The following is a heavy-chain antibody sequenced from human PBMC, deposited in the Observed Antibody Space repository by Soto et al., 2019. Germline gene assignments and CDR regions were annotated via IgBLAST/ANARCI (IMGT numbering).Heavy chain of an antibody. J-gene: IGHJ4*02. CDR2: IYPADSDT. CDR1: GYTFTSYW. Sequence: GESLKISCKGSGYTFTSYWIGWVRQMPGKGLEWMGIIYPADSDTRYSPSFQGQVTFSADKSISTAYLQWSSLKASDTAMYYCARFTTMIAPFDYWGQGTLVTVSS. CDR3: ARFTTMIAPFDY. V-gene: IGHV5-51*01. D-gene: IGHD3-22*01.